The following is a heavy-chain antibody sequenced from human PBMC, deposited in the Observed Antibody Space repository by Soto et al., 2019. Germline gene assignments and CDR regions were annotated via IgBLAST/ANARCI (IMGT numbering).Heavy chain of an antibody. V-gene: IGHV5-10-1*01. J-gene: IGHJ5*02. CDR2: IDPSDSYT. CDR1: GYSFTSYW. CDR3: ARHAGGRYNWFDP. D-gene: IGHD6-19*01. Sequence: GESLKISCKGSGYSFTSYWISWVLQMPGKGLEWMGRIDPSDSYTNYSPSFQGHVTISADKSISTAYLQWSSLKASDTAMYYCARHAGGRYNWFDPWGQGTLVTVSS.